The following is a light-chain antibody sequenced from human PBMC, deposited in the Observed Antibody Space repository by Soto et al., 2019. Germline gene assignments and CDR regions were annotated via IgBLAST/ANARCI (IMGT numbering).Light chain of an antibody. CDR3: QQRRSWPPTWT. V-gene: IGKV3-11*02. CDR1: KSVGSY. Sequence: EIVLTQSPATLSLSPAERDTLSCRASKSVGSYLAWYQQKPGQAPRLLIHEATNRATGIPARFSGSGSGRDFTLTISSLEPEDSAVYYCQQRRSWPPTWTFGQDTKVNIK. J-gene: IGKJ1*01. CDR2: EAT.